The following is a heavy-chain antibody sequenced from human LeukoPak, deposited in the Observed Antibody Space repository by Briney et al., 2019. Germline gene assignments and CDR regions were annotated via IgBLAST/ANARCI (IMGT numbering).Heavy chain of an antibody. CDR1: GFAFNNYA. J-gene: IGHJ4*02. D-gene: IGHD3-10*01. CDR3: AKGYGPGSRLDY. V-gene: IGHV3-23*01. CDR2: ISATGGSNT. Sequence: PGGSLRLSCAASGFAFNNYAMAWVREAPGKGLEWGSGISATGGSNTYYADSVEGRFTISRDNSKNTLYLQMNSLGAEDTAVYYCAKGYGPGSRLDYWGQGTLVTVSS.